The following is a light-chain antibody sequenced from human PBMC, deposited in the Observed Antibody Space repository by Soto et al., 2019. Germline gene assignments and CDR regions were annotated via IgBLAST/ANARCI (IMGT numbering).Light chain of an antibody. J-gene: IGKJ5*01. Sequence: EIVMTQSPATLSVSPGGRATLSCRASQSISDTLAWYQQKPGQAPRLLIYGASSGATGIPDRFSGSGSGTDFTLTISRLEPEDFAVYYCQQYGSSPPITFGQGTRLEIK. V-gene: IGKV3-20*01. CDR3: QQYGSSPPIT. CDR2: GAS. CDR1: QSISDT.